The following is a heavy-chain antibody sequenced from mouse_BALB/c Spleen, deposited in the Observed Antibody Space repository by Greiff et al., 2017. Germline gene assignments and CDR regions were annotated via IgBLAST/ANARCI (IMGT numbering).Heavy chain of an antibody. CDR1: GFNIKDTY. V-gene: IGHV14-3*02. CDR2: IDPANGNT. D-gene: IGHD3-1*01. Sequence: VQLQQPGAELVKPGASVKLSCTASGFNIKDTYMHWVKQRPEQGLEWIGRIDPANGNTKYDPKFQGKATITADTSSNTAYLQLSSLTSEDTAVYYCARELGHGGFAYWGQGTLVTVSA. CDR3: ARELGHGGFAY. J-gene: IGHJ3*01.